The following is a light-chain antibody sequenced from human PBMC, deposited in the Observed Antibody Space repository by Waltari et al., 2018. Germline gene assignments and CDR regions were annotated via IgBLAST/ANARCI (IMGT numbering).Light chain of an antibody. CDR2: LGS. V-gene: IGKV2-28*01. Sequence: DIVMIQSPLSLPVTPGESASISCRSSQSLLYSNGYNYLDWYLQKPGQSPQLLIFLGSSRASGVPDRFSGSGSGTDFTLKIRRVEAEDVGIYFCIQGLQTPFTFGPGTRVHIK. CDR1: QSLLYSNGYNY. J-gene: IGKJ3*01. CDR3: IQGLQTPFT.